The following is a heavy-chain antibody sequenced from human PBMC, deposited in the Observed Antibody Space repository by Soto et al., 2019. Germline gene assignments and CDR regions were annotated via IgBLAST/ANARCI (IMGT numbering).Heavy chain of an antibody. CDR2: ILHSGST. CDR1: GASISSSNW. V-gene: IGHV4-4*02. D-gene: IGHD2-2*01. Sequence: QVQLQESGPGLAKPLGTLSLTCAVSGASISSSNWWNWVRQAPGKGLEWIGEILHSGSTNYNPSLKGRVTISVDESKNLFAWRLSSVTAADTAVYYCARVVQGCSGTSCYLDIWGQGTMVTASA. J-gene: IGHJ3*02. CDR3: ARVVQGCSGTSCYLDI.